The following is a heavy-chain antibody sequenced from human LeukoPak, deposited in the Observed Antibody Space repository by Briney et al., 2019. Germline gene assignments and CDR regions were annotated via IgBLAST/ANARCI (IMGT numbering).Heavy chain of an antibody. CDR2: INPSGGST. Sequence: GASVRVSCKASGYTFTSYYIHWVRQAPGQGLEWMGIINPSGGSTSYAQKFQGTVTMTRDTSTSTVYMELSSLRSGDTAVYYCAIDRPPIYFVEWGQGTLVTVSS. CDR3: AIDRPPIYFVE. CDR1: GYTFTSYY. V-gene: IGHV1-46*01. D-gene: IGHD1-14*01. J-gene: IGHJ4*02.